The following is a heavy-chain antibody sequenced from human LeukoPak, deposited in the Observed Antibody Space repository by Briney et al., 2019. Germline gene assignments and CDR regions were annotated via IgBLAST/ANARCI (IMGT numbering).Heavy chain of an antibody. Sequence: GGSLRLSCAASQFTFSSYAMSWVRQAPGKGLEWVSTISGSGGSTYYADSVKGRFTISRDNSKNTLYLQMDSLRVEDTAVYYCAKGVVEGPDYWGQGTLVTVSS. CDR2: ISGSGGST. CDR1: QFTFSSYA. V-gene: IGHV3-23*01. J-gene: IGHJ4*02. D-gene: IGHD2-15*01. CDR3: AKGVVEGPDY.